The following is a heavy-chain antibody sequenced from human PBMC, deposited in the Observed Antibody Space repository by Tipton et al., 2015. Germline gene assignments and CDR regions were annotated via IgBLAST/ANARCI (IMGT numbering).Heavy chain of an antibody. J-gene: IGHJ4*02. D-gene: IGHD3-16*01. Sequence: TLSLTCTVSSDSINKYYWSWIRQPPGKELQWIGYIQYSGGTNYNPSLESRVSMSVDTSKTQFSLEMRSVTETDTAVYYCARIRGRYVMDYWGQGTLVTVSS. CDR1: SDSINKYY. CDR3: ARIRGRYVMDY. V-gene: IGHV4-59*07. CDR2: IQYSGGT.